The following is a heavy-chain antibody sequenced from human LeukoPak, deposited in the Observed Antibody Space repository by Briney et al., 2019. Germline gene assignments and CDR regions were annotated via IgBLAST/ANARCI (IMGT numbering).Heavy chain of an antibody. CDR2: IYTSGST. Sequence: TSETLSLTCTVSGGSISSGSYYWSWIRQPAGKGLEWIGRIYTSGSTNYNPSLNSRVTISVDTSKNQFSLKLSSVTAADTAVYYCARESITMIVGYYFDYWGQGTLVTVSS. J-gene: IGHJ4*02. D-gene: IGHD3-22*01. CDR3: ARESITMIVGYYFDY. CDR1: GGSISSGSYY. V-gene: IGHV4-61*02.